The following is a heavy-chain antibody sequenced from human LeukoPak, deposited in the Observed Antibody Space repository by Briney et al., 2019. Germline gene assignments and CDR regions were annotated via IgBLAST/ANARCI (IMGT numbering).Heavy chain of an antibody. CDR1: GFTVSSNY. D-gene: IGHD3-10*01. J-gene: IGHJ5*02. Sequence: EPGGSLRLSCAASGFTVSSNYMSWVRQAPGKGLEWVSVIYSGGSTYYADSVKGRFTISRDNSKNTLYLQMNSLRAEDTAVYYCARDLRMVRGVITSWGQGTLVTVSS. CDR2: IYSGGST. V-gene: IGHV3-66*01. CDR3: ARDLRMVRGVITS.